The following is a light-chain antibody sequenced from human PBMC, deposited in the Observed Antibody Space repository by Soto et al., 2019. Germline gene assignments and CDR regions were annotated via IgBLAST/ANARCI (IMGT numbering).Light chain of an antibody. CDR2: DAS. CDR3: QQFNDCPFT. J-gene: IGKJ5*01. Sequence: AIQLTQSPSSLSASVGDRVTITCRASQGISSAFAWYQQKPGKAPQLLIYDASSLESGVRSRFSGSGAGTDFTLTISSLQPEDFATDYCQQFNDCPFTFGQGTRLEIK. V-gene: IGKV1D-13*01. CDR1: QGISSA.